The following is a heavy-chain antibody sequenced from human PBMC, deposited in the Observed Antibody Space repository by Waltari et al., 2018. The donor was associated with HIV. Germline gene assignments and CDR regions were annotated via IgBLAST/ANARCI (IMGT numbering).Heavy chain of an antibody. J-gene: IGHJ5*02. Sequence: QVQLVQSGAEVKKPGASVKVSCKASGYTFTSYDINWVRTAPGQGLEWMGWMNPNIGNTGYAQKFQGRVTMTRNTSISTAYMELSSLRSEDTAVYYCARGVAMITFGGVIVSNWFDPWGQGTLVTVSS. CDR3: ARGVAMITFGGVIVSNWFDP. CDR2: MNPNIGNT. CDR1: GYTFTSYD. D-gene: IGHD3-16*02. V-gene: IGHV1-8*01.